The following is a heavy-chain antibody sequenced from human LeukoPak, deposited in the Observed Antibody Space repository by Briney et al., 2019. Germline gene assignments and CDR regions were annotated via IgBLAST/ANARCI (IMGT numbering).Heavy chain of an antibody. CDR3: AREGGPNRLLDY. CDR1: GGSISNTKW. V-gene: IGHV4-4*02. Sequence: PSETLSLTCLVSGGSISNTKWWSLCRQPPGKGLEWIGEVNLQGSTNYNPSLKSRVAISVDKSENHISLKLTSVTAADTAVYYCAREGGPNRLLDYSGQGTLVTVAS. CDR2: VNLQGST. J-gene: IGHJ4*02. D-gene: IGHD4/OR15-4a*01.